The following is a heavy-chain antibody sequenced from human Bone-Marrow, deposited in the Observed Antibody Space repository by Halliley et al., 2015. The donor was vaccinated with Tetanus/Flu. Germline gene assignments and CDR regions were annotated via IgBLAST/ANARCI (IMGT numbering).Heavy chain of an antibody. J-gene: IGHJ6*02. CDR3: AKDQGLQGGWYNGYHGMDG. D-gene: IGHD6-19*01. Sequence: SFGGSNKDYADSVKGRFTIARDNSKNTLFLQMNSLRAEETATDYCAKDQGLQGGWYNGYHGMDGWGQGTPVTVSS. CDR2: SFGGSNK. V-gene: IGHV3-30*18.